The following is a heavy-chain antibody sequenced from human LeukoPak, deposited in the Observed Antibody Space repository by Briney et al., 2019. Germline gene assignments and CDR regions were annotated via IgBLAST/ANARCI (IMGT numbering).Heavy chain of an antibody. J-gene: IGHJ4*02. Sequence: GGSLRLSCAASGFTFSSYSMNWVRQAPGKGLEWVSSISSSSSYIYYADSVKGRFTISRDNAKNSLYLQMNSLRAEDTAVYYCARVGTAVAGGFDYWGQGTLVTVSS. CDR2: ISSSSSYI. V-gene: IGHV3-21*01. CDR1: GFTFSSYS. D-gene: IGHD6-19*01. CDR3: ARVGTAVAGGFDY.